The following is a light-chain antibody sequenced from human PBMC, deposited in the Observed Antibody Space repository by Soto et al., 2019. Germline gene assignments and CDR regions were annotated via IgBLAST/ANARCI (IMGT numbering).Light chain of an antibody. V-gene: IGKV3-20*01. CDR2: AAS. CDR3: QQYCSNPSIT. CDR1: QSVPSNY. J-gene: IGKJ5*01. Sequence: IVLTQSPGTLSLSPGERATLSCRASQSVPSNYVAWYQQKPGQAPRLLIYAASSRTTGIPDRFSGSGSGTDFTLTISRLEPEDVAVYYCQQYCSNPSITFGQGTRLEIK.